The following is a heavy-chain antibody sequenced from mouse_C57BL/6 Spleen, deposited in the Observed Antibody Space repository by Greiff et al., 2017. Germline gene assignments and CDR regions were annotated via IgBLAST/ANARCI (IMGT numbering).Heavy chain of an antibody. CDR3: AKDGSSWAWFAY. CDR2: IHPNSGST. J-gene: IGHJ3*01. D-gene: IGHD1-1*01. CDR1: GYTFTSYW. Sequence: QVQLQQPGAELVKPGASVKLSCKASGYTFTSYWMHWVKQRPGQGLEWIGMIHPNSGSTNYNEKFKSKATLTVDKSSSTAYMQLSSLTSEDSAVXYCAKDGSSWAWFAYWGQGTLVTVSA. V-gene: IGHV1-64*01.